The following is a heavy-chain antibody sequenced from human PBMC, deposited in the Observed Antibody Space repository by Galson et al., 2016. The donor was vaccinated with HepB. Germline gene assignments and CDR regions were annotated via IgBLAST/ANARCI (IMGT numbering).Heavy chain of an antibody. CDR2: IYPGDSDT. V-gene: IGHV5-51*01. Sequence: QSGAEVKRSGESLKISCKGSGYSFTTYWIGWVRQVPGKGLEWVGIIYPGDSDTRYSPSFQGQVTISADRSISTAYLQWSSLKASDTAMYYCARRKNYAPDYWGQGTLVTVSS. J-gene: IGHJ4*02. D-gene: IGHD1-7*01. CDR1: GYSFTTYW. CDR3: ARRKNYAPDY.